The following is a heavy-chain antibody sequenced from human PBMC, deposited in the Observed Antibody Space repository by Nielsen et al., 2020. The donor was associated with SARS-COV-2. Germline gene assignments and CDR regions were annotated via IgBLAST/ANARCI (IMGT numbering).Heavy chain of an antibody. V-gene: IGHV3-48*03. CDR2: ISSSGSTI. CDR3: ARGDSSGWYPNYYYGMDV. CDR1: GFTFSSYE. J-gene: IGHJ6*02. D-gene: IGHD6-19*01. Sequence: GGSLRLSCAASGFTFSSYEMNWVRQAPGKGLERVSYISSSGSTIYYADSVKGRFTISRDNAKNSLYLQMNSLRAEDTAVYYCARGDSSGWYPNYYYGMDVWGQGTTVTVSS.